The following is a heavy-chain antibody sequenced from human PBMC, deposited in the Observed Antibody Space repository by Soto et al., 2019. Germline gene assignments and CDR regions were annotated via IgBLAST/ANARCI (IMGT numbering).Heavy chain of an antibody. V-gene: IGHV1-69*01. D-gene: IGHD3-16*01. J-gene: IGHJ3*01. CDR1: GGPFDSSA. CDR3: ARLRRDWGDAFEL. CDR2: IIPVFNKA. Sequence: QVQLVQSGADVKKPGSSVKVSCKTSGGPFDSSALSWVRQAPAQRLEWIGEIIPVFNKANYAQNFQGRLTITADEPTGTVFMQRSSLRSEDTAVYFCARLRRDWGDAFELWGLGTFVTVSS.